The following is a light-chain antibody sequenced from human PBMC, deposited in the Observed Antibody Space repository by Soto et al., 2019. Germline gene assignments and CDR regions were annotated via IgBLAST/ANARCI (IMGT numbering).Light chain of an antibody. J-gene: IGLJ1*01. Sequence: QSVLTQPPSASGTPGQRVTISCSGSSSNIGSNYVYWYQQLPGTAPKLLIYSNNQRPSGVPERFSGSKSGTSASLAISGLRSEDEADYYCAAWDDSLSGSYVFGTGTKVTVL. CDR2: SNN. CDR1: SSNIGSNY. CDR3: AAWDDSLSGSYV. V-gene: IGLV1-47*02.